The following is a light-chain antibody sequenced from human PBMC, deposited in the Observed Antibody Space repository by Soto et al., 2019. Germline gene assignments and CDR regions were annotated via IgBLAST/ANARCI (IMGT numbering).Light chain of an antibody. CDR1: QGIGNS. Sequence: SQMTQSPSSLSASVGDRVIITCRASQGIGNSLAWYQQKAGRVPKLLMHSASTLLSGVPSRFSGSGSGTDFTLTNSSLQPEDVATYYCPKYDIAPWTFGEGTKVEIK. V-gene: IGKV1-27*01. CDR2: SAS. J-gene: IGKJ1*01. CDR3: PKYDIAPWT.